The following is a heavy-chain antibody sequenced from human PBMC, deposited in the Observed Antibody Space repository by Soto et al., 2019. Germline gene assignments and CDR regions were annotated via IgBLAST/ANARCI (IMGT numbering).Heavy chain of an antibody. V-gene: IGHV4-4*07. CDR2: VSASGST. CDR3: ARGGSTHYYYGLDV. CDR1: GGSISGFF. Sequence: ETLSLTCTVSGGSISGFFWTWVRQPPGMPLEGLGHVSASGSTAYNPSLRSRLSLSLDVSKNRFSLELTSVTAADTATYFCARGGSTHYYYGLDVWGQGTTVTVSS. D-gene: IGHD1-1*01. J-gene: IGHJ6*02.